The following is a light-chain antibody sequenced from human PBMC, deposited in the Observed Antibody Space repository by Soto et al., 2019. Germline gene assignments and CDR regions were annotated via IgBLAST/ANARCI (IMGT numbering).Light chain of an antibody. Sequence: ELVRTQSPGTVSLSPGERATLSCRASQSVSRSDLAWYQHKPGQSPRLLIYGTSSRATGTPDRFSGSGSGTGFTLTISRLEPEDSAVYYCQQYGNSPTFGGGTKVEI. CDR3: QQYGNSPT. J-gene: IGKJ4*01. V-gene: IGKV3-20*01. CDR2: GTS. CDR1: QSVSRSD.